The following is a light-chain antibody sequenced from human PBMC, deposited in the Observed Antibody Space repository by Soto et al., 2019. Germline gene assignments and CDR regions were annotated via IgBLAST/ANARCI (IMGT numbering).Light chain of an antibody. J-gene: IGKJ4*01. Sequence: DIQMTQSPSSLSASVGDRVTITCRASQGISDHLAWYQQKPGKVPHLLIFTASTLRSGVPSRFSGSGSGADFTLPISSLQPEDVATYYCQNYYSAPVTFGGGTKVDIK. CDR3: QNYYSAPVT. CDR2: TAS. V-gene: IGKV1-27*01. CDR1: QGISDH.